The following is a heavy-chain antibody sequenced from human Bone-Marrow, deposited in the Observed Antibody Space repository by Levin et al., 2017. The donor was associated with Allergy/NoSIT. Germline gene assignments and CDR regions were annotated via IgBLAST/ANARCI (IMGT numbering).Heavy chain of an antibody. CDR3: AKQFLDLP. CDR2: ISESGKNT. D-gene: IGHD6-19*01. CDR1: GFTFFNYA. J-gene: IGHJ5*02. Sequence: GWSLRLSCAASGFTFFNYAMNWVRQAPGKGLEWVSSISESGKNTDYIDSVRGRFTISRDNSKNTLFLHMNGLRAEDTAVYYCAKQFLDLPWGQGTLVTVSS. V-gene: IGHV3-23*01.